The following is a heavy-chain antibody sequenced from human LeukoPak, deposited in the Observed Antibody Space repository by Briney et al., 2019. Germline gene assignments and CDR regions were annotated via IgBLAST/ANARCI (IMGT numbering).Heavy chain of an antibody. Sequence: SVKVSCKASGGTFSSYAITWVRQAPGQGLEWMGRIVPIFGTTHYAQNLQGRATITTDASTGTAYMVLSGLRSEDTAVYFCARSYGSGSFLDYWGQGTLVTVSS. CDR1: GGTFSSYA. D-gene: IGHD3-10*01. CDR2: IVPIFGTT. J-gene: IGHJ4*02. V-gene: IGHV1-69*05. CDR3: ARSYGSGSFLDY.